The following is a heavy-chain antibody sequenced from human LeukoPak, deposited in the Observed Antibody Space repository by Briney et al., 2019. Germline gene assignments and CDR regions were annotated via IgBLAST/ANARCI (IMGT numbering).Heavy chain of an antibody. V-gene: IGHV3-48*03. CDR1: GFTFSSYE. Sequence: GGSLRLSCSASGFTFSSYEMNWVRQAPGKGLAWLSYISGGGETAYYADSVRGRFTTSRDNAKKLLYLQMNSLRDEDTAIYYCARVRARSGSCQEFDSWGQGTLVTVSS. CDR2: ISGGGETA. D-gene: IGHD3-10*01. J-gene: IGHJ5*01. CDR3: ARVRARSGSCQEFDS.